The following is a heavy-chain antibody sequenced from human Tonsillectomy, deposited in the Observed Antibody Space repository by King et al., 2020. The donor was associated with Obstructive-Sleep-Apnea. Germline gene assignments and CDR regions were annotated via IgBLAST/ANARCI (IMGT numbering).Heavy chain of an antibody. V-gene: IGHV1-2*02. CDR3: AREGVSERIRYFEWLLP. J-gene: IGHJ5*02. CDR1: GYTFTDYY. Sequence: QLVQSGAEVKKPGASVKVSCKTSGYTFTDYYMHWVRQAPGQGLEWMGWINPNSGSTNYAQKFQGRVTMTRDTDINTAYIELSSLRSDDTAVFYCAREGVSERIRYFEWLLPWAQGPLVTVPS. D-gene: IGHD3-9*01. CDR2: INPNSGST.